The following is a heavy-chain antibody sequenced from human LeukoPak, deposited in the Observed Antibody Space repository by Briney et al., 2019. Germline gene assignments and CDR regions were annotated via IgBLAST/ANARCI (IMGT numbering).Heavy chain of an antibody. J-gene: IGHJ4*02. CDR1: GGSVSSYH. CDR2: ILNSGSA. V-gene: IGHV4-59*02. Sequence: PSETLSLTCTVSGGSVSSYHWSWIRQPPGKGLEWIGYILNSGSATYNPSVNSRVTISADTSTNQFSLKLSSVTAADTAVDYCARGRDGYNPWGQGTLVIVSS. D-gene: IGHD5-24*01. CDR3: ARGRDGYNP.